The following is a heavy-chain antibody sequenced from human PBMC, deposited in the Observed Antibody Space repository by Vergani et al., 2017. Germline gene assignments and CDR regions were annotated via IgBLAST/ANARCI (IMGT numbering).Heavy chain of an antibody. CDR3: ARLAGYCTNGVCYTEYFQH. J-gene: IGHJ1*01. Sequence: EVQLVQSGAEVKKPGESLKISCKGSGYSFTSYWIGWVRQMPGKGRGWMGIIYPGDSDTRYSPSFQGQVTISADKSISTAYLQWSSLKASDTAMYYCARLAGYCTNGVCYTEYFQHWGQGTLVTVSS. D-gene: IGHD2-8*01. V-gene: IGHV5-51*01. CDR1: GYSFTSYW. CDR2: IYPGDSDT.